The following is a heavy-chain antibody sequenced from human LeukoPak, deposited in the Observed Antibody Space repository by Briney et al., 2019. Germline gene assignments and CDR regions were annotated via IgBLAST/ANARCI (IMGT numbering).Heavy chain of an antibody. D-gene: IGHD3-22*01. J-gene: IGHJ4*02. Sequence: PSETLSLTCTVSGGSISSGSYYWGWIRQPPGKGLEWIGSIYYSGSTYYNPSLKSRVTISVDTSKNQFSLKLSSVTAADTAVYYCARDYYDSSGYPVYIDYWGQGTLVTVSS. V-gene: IGHV4-39*01. CDR1: GGSISSGSYY. CDR2: IYYSGST. CDR3: ARDYYDSSGYPVYIDY.